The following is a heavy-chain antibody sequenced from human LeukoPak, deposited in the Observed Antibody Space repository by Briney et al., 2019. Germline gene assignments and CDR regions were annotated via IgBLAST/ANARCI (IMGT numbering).Heavy chain of an antibody. CDR3: AKVPRIVVVRDAFDI. J-gene: IGHJ3*02. Sequence: PWGSLRLSCAASGFTFSSYGMSWVRQAPGKGLEWVSAISGSGGSTYYADSVKGRFTISRDNAKNSLYLQMNSLRAEDTAVYYCAKVPRIVVVRDAFDIWGQGTMVTVSS. V-gene: IGHV3-23*01. CDR2: ISGSGGST. CDR1: GFTFSSYG. D-gene: IGHD3-22*01.